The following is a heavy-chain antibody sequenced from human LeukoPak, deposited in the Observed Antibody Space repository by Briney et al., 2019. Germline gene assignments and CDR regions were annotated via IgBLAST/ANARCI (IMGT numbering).Heavy chain of an antibody. CDR1: GGSFSGYY. J-gene: IGHJ6*02. CDR3: ARGPYYDILTNYYYYGMDV. D-gene: IGHD3-9*01. Sequence: PSETLSLTCAVYGGSFSGYYWSWIRQPPGKGLEWIGEINHSGSTNYNRSLKSRVTISVDTSKNQFSLKLSSVTAADTAVYYCARGPYYDILTNYYYYGMDVWGQGTTVTVSS. V-gene: IGHV4-34*01. CDR2: INHSGST.